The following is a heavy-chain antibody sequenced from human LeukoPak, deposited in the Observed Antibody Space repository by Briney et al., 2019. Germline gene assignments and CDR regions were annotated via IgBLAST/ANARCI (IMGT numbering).Heavy chain of an antibody. D-gene: IGHD6-13*01. CDR1: GFTFSSYS. V-gene: IGHV3-21*05. CDR2: ISSSSSYI. CDR3: AKAVGRISWSFDY. J-gene: IGHJ4*02. Sequence: GSLRLSCAASGFTFSSYSMNWVRQAPGKGLEWVSYISSSSSYIYYADSVKGRFTISRDNSESTLYLQMDSLRGDDAAVYYCAKAVGRISWSFDYWGQGALVTVSS.